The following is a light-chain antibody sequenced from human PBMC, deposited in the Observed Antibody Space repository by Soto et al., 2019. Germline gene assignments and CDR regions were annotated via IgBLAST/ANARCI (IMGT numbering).Light chain of an antibody. CDR1: QSVNKN. Sequence: EIVLTQSPATLSLSPGERATLSCRASQSVNKNVAWYQQKPGQGPRLLIYDASNRETGIPARFSGSGSGTEFTLTISSLQPDDFATYYCQQYNSYSGTFGQGTKVDIK. J-gene: IGKJ1*01. CDR3: QQYNSYSGT. CDR2: DAS. V-gene: IGKV3-15*01.